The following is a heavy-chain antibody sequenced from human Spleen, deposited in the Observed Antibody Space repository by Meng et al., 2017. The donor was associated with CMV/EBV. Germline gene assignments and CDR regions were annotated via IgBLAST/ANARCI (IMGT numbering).Heavy chain of an antibody. J-gene: IGHJ4*02. CDR1: GSPFSGYS. D-gene: IGHD6-6*01. V-gene: IGHV3-21*01. Sequence: GGSLRLSCVASGSPFSGYSMNWVRQAPGKGLEWVSSISSASTYIYYADSVRGRFTISRDNAKNSLYLEMNSLRAEDTAVYYCVRDPIYKSDIEARRSWSYFDSWGQGTLVTVSS. CDR2: ISSASTYI. CDR3: VRDPIYKSDIEARRSWSYFDS.